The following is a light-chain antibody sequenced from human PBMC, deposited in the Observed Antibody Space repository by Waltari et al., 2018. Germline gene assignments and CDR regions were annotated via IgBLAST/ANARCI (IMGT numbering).Light chain of an antibody. CDR1: KLGDKY. CDR3: QTWDSATAV. J-gene: IGLJ3*02. Sequence: SYEVTQPPSVSVSPGQTAIITCSGDKLGDKYACWYQKRPGQSPGLLIYQDNKRPSGSPERFSGSNSGNTGTLTISGTQAMDEADYYCQTWDSATAVFGGGTKLAVL. CDR2: QDN. V-gene: IGLV3-1*01.